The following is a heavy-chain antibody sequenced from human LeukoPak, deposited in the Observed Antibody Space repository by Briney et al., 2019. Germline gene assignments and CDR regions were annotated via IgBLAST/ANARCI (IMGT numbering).Heavy chain of an antibody. Sequence: PSETLSLTCAVYGGSFSGYYWSWFRQPPGKGLEWIGEINHSGSTNYNPSLKSRVTISVDTSKNQFSLKLSSVTAADTAVYYCARGEVALDRWFDPWGQGTLVTVSS. D-gene: IGHD2-15*01. CDR2: INHSGST. V-gene: IGHV4-34*01. CDR3: ARGEVALDRWFDP. J-gene: IGHJ5*02. CDR1: GGSFSGYY.